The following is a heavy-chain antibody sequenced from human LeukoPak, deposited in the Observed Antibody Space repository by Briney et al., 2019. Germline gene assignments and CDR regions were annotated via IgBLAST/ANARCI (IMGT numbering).Heavy chain of an antibody. V-gene: IGHV3-9*01. CDR3: AKASSNYYGSGSYYNLRIWGNAFDI. CDR1: GFTFDDYA. CDR2: ISWNSGSI. J-gene: IGHJ3*02. D-gene: IGHD3-10*01. Sequence: GGSLRLSCAASGFTFDDYAMHWVRQAPGKGLEWVSGISWNSGSIGYADSVKGRFTISGDNAKNSLYLQMNSLRAEDTALYYCAKASSNYYGSGSYYNLRIWGNAFDIWGQGTMVTVSS.